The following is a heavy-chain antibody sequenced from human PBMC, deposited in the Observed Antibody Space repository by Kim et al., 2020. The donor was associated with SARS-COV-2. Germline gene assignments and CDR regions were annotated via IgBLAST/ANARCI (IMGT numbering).Heavy chain of an antibody. V-gene: IGHV4-39*01. CDR3: ASRTGSSPSAFPFDP. J-gene: IGHJ5*02. Sequence: SETLSLTCTVSGFSISSNSYYWGWIRQPPGKALEWIGTIYYSGSTYYNPSLKSRVTISVDTSKNQFSLELTSVTAADTAVYYCASRTGSSPSAFPFDPWGQGTLVTVSS. CDR1: GFSISSNSYY. CDR2: IYYSGST. D-gene: IGHD6-13*01.